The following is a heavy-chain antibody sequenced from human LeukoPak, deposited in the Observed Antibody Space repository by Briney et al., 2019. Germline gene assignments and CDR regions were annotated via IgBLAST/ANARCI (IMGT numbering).Heavy chain of an antibody. CDR2: IYYNGST. CDR1: GYSIINGYY. CDR3: ARRDPGHTAMGSWFDP. J-gene: IGHJ5*02. Sequence: PSETLSLTCAVSGYSIINGYYWGWIRQPPGKGLEWIGSIYYNGSTYYNPSLKSRVTISVDTSKNQFSLNLNSLTAADTALYYCARRDPGHTAMGSWFDPWGQGMPVTVSS. D-gene: IGHD5-18*01. V-gene: IGHV4-38-2*01.